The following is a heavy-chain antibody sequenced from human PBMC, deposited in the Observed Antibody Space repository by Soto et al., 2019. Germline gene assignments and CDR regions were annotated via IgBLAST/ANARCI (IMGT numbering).Heavy chain of an antibody. V-gene: IGHV4-34*01. D-gene: IGHD2-2*01. CDR1: GGSFSGYY. CDR2: INHSGST. Sequence: SETLSLTCAVYGGSFSGYYWSWIRQPPGKGLEWIGEINHSGSTNYNPSLKSRVTISVDTSKNQFSLKLSSVTAADTAVYYCARSRYCSSTSCPGPVYRGQGALVTVSS. J-gene: IGHJ4*02. CDR3: ARSRYCSSTSCPGPVY.